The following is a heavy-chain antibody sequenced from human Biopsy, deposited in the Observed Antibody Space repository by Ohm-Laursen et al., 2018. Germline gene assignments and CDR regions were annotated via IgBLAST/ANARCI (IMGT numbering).Heavy chain of an antibody. CDR3: ARDALGGGSYRFFY. CDR2: IIPIFGTA. Sequence: GASVKVSCKASGGTFTNYAISWVRQAPGLGLEWMGGIIPIFGTANCAQKFQGRVTITADESTSTAYMELSSLRSDDTAVYYCARDALGGGSYRFFYWGQGSLVTVSS. V-gene: IGHV1-69*13. CDR1: GGTFTNYA. D-gene: IGHD1-26*01. J-gene: IGHJ4*02.